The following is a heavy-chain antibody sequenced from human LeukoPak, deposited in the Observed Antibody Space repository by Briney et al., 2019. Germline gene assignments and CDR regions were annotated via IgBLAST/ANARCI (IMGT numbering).Heavy chain of an antibody. V-gene: IGHV4-30-2*01. J-gene: IGHJ4*02. CDR2: IYHSGST. CDR1: GGSISSGGYS. Sequence: SETLSLTCAVSGGSISSGGYSWSWIRQPPGKGLEWIGYIYHSGSTYYNPSLKSRVTISVDRSKNQFSLKLSSVTAADTAVYYCARAASLGYYSGGSCYSHNVFDYWGQGTLVTVSS. CDR3: ARAASLGYYSGGSCYSHNVFDY. D-gene: IGHD2-15*01.